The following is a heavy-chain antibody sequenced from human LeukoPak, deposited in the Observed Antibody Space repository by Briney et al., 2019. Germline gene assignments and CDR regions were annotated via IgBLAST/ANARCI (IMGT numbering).Heavy chain of an antibody. CDR1: GGTFSSYA. V-gene: IGHV1-69*04. J-gene: IGHJ3*02. CDR3: AAPLTTGSDAFDI. Sequence: SVKVSCKASGGTFSSYAISWVRQAPGQGLEWMGRIIPILGIANYAQKFQGRVTITADKSTSTAYMELSSLRSEDTAVYYCAAPLTTGSDAFDIWGQGTMVTVSS. CDR2: IIPILGIA. D-gene: IGHD4-17*01.